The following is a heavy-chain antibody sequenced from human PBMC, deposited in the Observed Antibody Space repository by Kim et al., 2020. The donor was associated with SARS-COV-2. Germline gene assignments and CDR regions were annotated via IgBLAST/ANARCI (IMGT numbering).Heavy chain of an antibody. D-gene: IGHD2-15*01. CDR2: INWDGGYT. V-gene: IGHV3-20*01. J-gene: IGHJ4*02. Sequence: GGSLRLSCTTSGFTFDDYGITWVRQAPGKGLEWVSSINWDGGYTSYADSVKGRFTISRDNAKNSLYLQMNSLRAEDTGLYHCARNHLSAVVSQVDYWRQGTLDTVSS. CDR1: GFTFDDYG. CDR3: ARNHLSAVVSQVDY.